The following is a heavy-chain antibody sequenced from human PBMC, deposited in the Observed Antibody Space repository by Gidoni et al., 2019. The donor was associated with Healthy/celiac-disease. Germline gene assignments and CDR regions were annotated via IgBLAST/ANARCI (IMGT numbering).Heavy chain of an antibody. Sequence: EVQLVESGGGLVQPGGSLRLSCADSGFTFSSYWISWVRQAPGKGLEWVANIKQDGSEKYYVDSVKGRFTSSRDNAKNSLYLQMNSLRAEDTAVYYCARDRDYGSGSYYHYWGQGTLVTVSS. V-gene: IGHV3-7*01. J-gene: IGHJ4*02. D-gene: IGHD3-10*01. CDR3: ARDRDYGSGSYYHY. CDR2: IKQDGSEK. CDR1: GFTFSSYW.